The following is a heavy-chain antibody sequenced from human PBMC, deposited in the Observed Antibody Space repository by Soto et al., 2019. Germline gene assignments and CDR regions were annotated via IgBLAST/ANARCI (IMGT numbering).Heavy chain of an antibody. Sequence: SGKVSCKASGFTFTSSAVQWVRQARGQRLEWIGWIVVGSGNTNYAQKFQERVTITRDMSTSTAYMELSSLRSEDTAVYYCAADRKGGRITMVRGPKGFDPWGQGXLVTVYS. CDR3: AADRKGGRITMVRGPKGFDP. V-gene: IGHV1-58*01. D-gene: IGHD3-10*01. CDR1: GFTFTSSA. J-gene: IGHJ5*02. CDR2: IVVGSGNT.